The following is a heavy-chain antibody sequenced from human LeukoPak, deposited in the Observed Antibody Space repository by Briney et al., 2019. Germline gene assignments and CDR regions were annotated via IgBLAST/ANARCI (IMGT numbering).Heavy chain of an antibody. D-gene: IGHD3-10*01. CDR2: ISDSGRT. CDR1: GGSISSSSYY. J-gene: IGHJ2*01. V-gene: IGHV4-39*01. CDR3: ARQFGSGLWYFDL. Sequence: SETLSLTCTVSGGSISSSSYYWGWIRQPPGKGLDWIGSISDSGRTYYNPSLKSRVTVSVDRSKNQFSLNLSSVTAADTAVYYCARQFGSGLWYFDLWRRGTLVTVSS.